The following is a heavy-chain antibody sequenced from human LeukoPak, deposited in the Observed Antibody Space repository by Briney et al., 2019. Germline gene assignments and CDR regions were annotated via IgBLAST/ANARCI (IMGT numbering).Heavy chain of an antibody. V-gene: IGHV3-21*01. J-gene: IGHJ4*02. Sequence: GGSLRLSCAASGFTFSSYSMNWVRQAPGKGLEWVSSISSSSSYIYYADSVKGRFTISRDNAKNSLYLQMNSLRAEDTAVYYCARDSPNDYGDYGGDYWGQGTLVTVSS. D-gene: IGHD4-17*01. CDR2: ISSSSSYI. CDR3: ARDSPNDYGDYGGDY. CDR1: GFTFSSYS.